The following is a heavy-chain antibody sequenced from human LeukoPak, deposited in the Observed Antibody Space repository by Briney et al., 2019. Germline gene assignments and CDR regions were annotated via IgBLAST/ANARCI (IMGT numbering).Heavy chain of an antibody. D-gene: IGHD3-22*01. V-gene: IGHV4-34*01. CDR3: ARGQRITMTD. CDR2: INHSGST. CDR1: GGSFSAYY. J-gene: IGHJ4*02. Sequence: PSETLSLTCAVYGGSFSAYYWSWIRQPPGKGLEWIGGINHSGSTNYNPSLKSRVAISVDTSRNQFSLRLSSVTAADTAVYYCARGQRITMTDWGQGTLVTVSS.